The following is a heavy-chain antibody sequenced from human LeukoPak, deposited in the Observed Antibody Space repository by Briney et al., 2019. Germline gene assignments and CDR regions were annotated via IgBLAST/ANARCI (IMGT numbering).Heavy chain of an antibody. CDR3: ANYGAGTYRFDP. Sequence: TSQTLSLTCTVSGASISSGGYCWSWIRQHPGKGLEWIGYICYSGTTYYNPSLKSRVTISVDMSENQFSLKLSSVTAADTAVYYCANYGAGTYRFDPWGQGTLVTVSS. D-gene: IGHD3-10*01. J-gene: IGHJ5*02. V-gene: IGHV4-31*03. CDR2: ICYSGTT. CDR1: GASISSGGYC.